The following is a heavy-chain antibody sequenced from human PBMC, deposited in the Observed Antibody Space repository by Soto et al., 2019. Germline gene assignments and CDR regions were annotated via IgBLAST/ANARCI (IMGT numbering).Heavy chain of an antibody. CDR3: ARTFPGAMINWFDP. CDR2: IYHSGST. V-gene: IGHV4-30-2*05. D-gene: IGHD3-22*01. Sequence: SETLSLTCAVSGGSISSGGYSWSWIRQPPGKGLEWIGYIYHSGSTNYNPSLKSRVTISVDTSKNQFSLKLSSVTAADTAVYYCARTFPGAMINWFDPWGQGTLVTVSS. J-gene: IGHJ5*02. CDR1: GGSISSGGYS.